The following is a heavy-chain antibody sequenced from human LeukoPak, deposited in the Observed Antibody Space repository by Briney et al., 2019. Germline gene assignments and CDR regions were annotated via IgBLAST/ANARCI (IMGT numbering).Heavy chain of an antibody. CDR2: IYYSGDT. J-gene: IGHJ4*02. D-gene: IGHD4-17*01. Sequence: SQTLSLTCAVSGGSISSGGYSWDWIRQPPGKGLEWIASIYYSGDTYYNPSLKSRVTISVDTSKNQFSLKLSSVTAADTAVYHCVRYCRSSDYYHFDHWGQGTLVTVSS. CDR1: GGSISSGGYS. CDR3: VRYCRSSDYYHFDH. V-gene: IGHV4-30-2*03.